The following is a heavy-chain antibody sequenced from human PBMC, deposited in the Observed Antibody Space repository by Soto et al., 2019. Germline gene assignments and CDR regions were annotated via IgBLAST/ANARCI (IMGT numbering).Heavy chain of an antibody. CDR1: GGSISSGGYY. CDR3: ARGSQKLRFLEWLNFDY. J-gene: IGHJ4*02. Sequence: SETLSLTCTVSGGSISSGGYYWSWIRQHPGKGLEWIGYIYYSGSTYYNPSLKSRVTISVDTSKNQFSLKLSSVTAADTAVYYCARGSQKLRFLEWLNFDYWGQGTLVTVSS. V-gene: IGHV4-39*01. CDR2: IYYSGST. D-gene: IGHD3-3*01.